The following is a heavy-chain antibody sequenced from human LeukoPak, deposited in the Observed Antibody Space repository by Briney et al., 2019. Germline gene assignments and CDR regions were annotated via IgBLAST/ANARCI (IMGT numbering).Heavy chain of an antibody. D-gene: IGHD3-9*01. CDR3: ARVGYFDWLLSPYFDY. CDR2: INTNTGNP. Sequence: GASVKVSCKASGYTFTSYAMNWVRQAPGQGLEWMGWINTNTGNPTYAQGFTGRFVFSLDTSVSTAYLQTSSLKAEDTAVYYCARVGYFDWLLSPYFDYWGQGTLVTVSS. CDR1: GYTFTSYA. J-gene: IGHJ4*02. V-gene: IGHV7-4-1*02.